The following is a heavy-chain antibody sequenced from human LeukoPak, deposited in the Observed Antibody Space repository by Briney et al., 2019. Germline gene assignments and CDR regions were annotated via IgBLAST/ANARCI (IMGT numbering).Heavy chain of an antibody. D-gene: IGHD1-7*01. CDR1: GFTFSSYE. CDR3: AKDGAGTTALDDAFDI. Sequence: GGSLRLSCAASGFTFSSYEMNWVRQAPGKGLEWVSAISGSGGSTYYADSVKGRFTISRDNSKNTLYLQMNSLRAEDTAVYYCAKDGAGTTALDDAFDIWGQGTMVTVSS. CDR2: ISGSGGST. V-gene: IGHV3-23*01. J-gene: IGHJ3*02.